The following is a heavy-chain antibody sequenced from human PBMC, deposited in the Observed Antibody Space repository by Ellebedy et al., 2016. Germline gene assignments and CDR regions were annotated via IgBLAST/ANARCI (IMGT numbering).Heavy chain of an antibody. Sequence: LSLXCTVSGGSISSYYWSWIRQAPGKGLEWVSYISGSGGTIYYADSVKGRFTISRDNTKKSLYLQMNSLRAEDTAVYYCTRGRWGYVVDYYYYMDVWGKGTTVTVSS. V-gene: IGHV3-11*01. CDR3: TRGRWGYVVDYYYYMDV. CDR2: ISGSGGTI. D-gene: IGHD2-15*01. J-gene: IGHJ6*03. CDR1: GGSISSYY.